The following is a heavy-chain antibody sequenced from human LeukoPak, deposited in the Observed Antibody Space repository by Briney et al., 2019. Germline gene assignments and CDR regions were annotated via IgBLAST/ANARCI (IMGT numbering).Heavy chain of an antibody. D-gene: IGHD6-19*01. J-gene: IGHJ4*02. CDR2: IYYSGNT. V-gene: IGHV4-39*01. CDR1: GGSIRNTSYY. Sequence: SETLPLTCTVSGGSIRNTSYYWAWIRQPPGKGLEWIGSIYYSGNTYYNPTLKSRVTISVDTSKSQFSLKLSSVTAADTAVYYCARPLYSSGWHFDYWGQGTLVTVSS. CDR3: ARPLYSSGWHFDY.